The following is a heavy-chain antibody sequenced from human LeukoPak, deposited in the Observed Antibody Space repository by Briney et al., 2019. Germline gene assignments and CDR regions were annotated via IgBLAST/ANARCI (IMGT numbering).Heavy chain of an antibody. V-gene: IGHV4-59*01. Sequence: SETLFLTCTVSGGSISSYYWSWIRQPPGKGLERIGYIYYSGSTNYNPSLKSRVTISVDTSKNQFSLKLSSVTAADTAVYYCARFIVVVEENWFDPWGQGTLVTVSS. J-gene: IGHJ5*02. CDR2: IYYSGST. D-gene: IGHD2-15*01. CDR3: ARFIVVVEENWFDP. CDR1: GGSISSYY.